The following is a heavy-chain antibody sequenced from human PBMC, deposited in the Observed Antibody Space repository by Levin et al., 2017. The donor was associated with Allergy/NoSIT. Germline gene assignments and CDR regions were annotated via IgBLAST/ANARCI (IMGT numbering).Heavy chain of an antibody. CDR1: GGSINVGGYY. Sequence: ASQTLSLTCIVSGGSINVGGYYWSWIRQHPEKGLEWIGCVYYSGSTYYNPSLKDRLAISMDTSKNQFSLNLSSATAADTAVYYCARGIHYHYGSASSPLFESWGQGTLLTVSS. V-gene: IGHV4-31*03. D-gene: IGHD3-10*01. CDR2: VYYSGST. J-gene: IGHJ4*02. CDR3: ARGIHYHYGSASSPLFES.